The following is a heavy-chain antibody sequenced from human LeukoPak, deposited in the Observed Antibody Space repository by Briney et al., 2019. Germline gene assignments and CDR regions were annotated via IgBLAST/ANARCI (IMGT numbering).Heavy chain of an antibody. Sequence: SETLFLTCTVSGGSISSYYWSWIRQPPGKGLEWIGYIYYSGSTNYNPSLKSRVTISVDTSKNQFSLKLSSVTAADTAVYYCAGDSGSYYLAWGQGTMVTVSS. J-gene: IGHJ3*01. V-gene: IGHV4-59*08. CDR2: IYYSGST. CDR3: AGDSGSYYLA. CDR1: GGSISSYY. D-gene: IGHD3-10*01.